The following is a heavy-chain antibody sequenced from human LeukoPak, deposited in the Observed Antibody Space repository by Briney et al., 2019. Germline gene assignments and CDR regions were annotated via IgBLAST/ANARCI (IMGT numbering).Heavy chain of an antibody. CDR3: SRSHDYGGLYFYYYMDV. Sequence: PSETLSLTCLVSGGSISSRSDYWGWIRQTPGKGLEWIGNLDSSGSTYYNPSLKSRVTISVGTSKNQFSLNLRSVTAADTAIYFCSRSHDYGGLYFYYYMDVWGKGTTVTVSS. CDR1: GGSISSRSDY. J-gene: IGHJ6*03. D-gene: IGHD4-23*01. CDR2: LDSSGST. V-gene: IGHV4-39*01.